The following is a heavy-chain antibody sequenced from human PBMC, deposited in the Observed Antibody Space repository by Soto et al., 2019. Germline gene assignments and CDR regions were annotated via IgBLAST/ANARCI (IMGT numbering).Heavy chain of an antibody. CDR1: GGSISSSSYY. Sequence: SETLSLTCTVSGGSISSSSYYWGWIRQPPGKGLEWIGSIYYSGSTYYNPSLKSRVTISVDTSKNQFSLKLSSVTAADTAVYYCARRYCTNGVCYGEYYFDYWGQGTLVTVSS. CDR2: IYYSGST. J-gene: IGHJ4*02. V-gene: IGHV4-39*01. D-gene: IGHD2-8*01. CDR3: ARRYCTNGVCYGEYYFDY.